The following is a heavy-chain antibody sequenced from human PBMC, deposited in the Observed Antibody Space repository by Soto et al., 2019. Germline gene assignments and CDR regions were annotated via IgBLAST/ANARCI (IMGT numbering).Heavy chain of an antibody. CDR1: GFTFSSYA. V-gene: IGHV3-23*01. J-gene: IGHJ4*02. CDR2: VSIGGST. Sequence: DVQLLEXXGGLVQPEGSLRLSCAASGFTFSSYAMGWVRQGPGKGLEWVAVVSIGGSTHYADSVRGRFTISRDNSKNTLSLQMNSLTAEDTAVYFCAKRRGAGGHFDYWGQGALVTVSS. CDR3: AKRRGAGGHFDY. D-gene: IGHD2-15*01.